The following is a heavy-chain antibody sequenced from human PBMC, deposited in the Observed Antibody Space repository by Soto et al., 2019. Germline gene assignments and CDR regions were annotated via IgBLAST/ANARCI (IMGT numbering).Heavy chain of an antibody. D-gene: IGHD3-22*01. J-gene: IGHJ4*02. V-gene: IGHV1-18*04. CDR3: ARLFFRDTSGPFDY. CDR2: VSAYNGNT. CDR1: GYTFTGYG. Sequence: QVQLVQSETEVKKPGASVKVSCRASGYTFTGYGISWVRQAPGQGLEWMGWVSAYNGNTNYAQNLQGRVTMTTDTSTTSAYMELRSLRSDDTAVYYCARLFFRDTSGPFDYWGQGTLVTVSS.